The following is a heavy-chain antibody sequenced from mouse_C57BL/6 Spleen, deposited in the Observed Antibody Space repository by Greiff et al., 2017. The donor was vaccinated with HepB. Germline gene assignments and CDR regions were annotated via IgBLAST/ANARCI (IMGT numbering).Heavy chain of an antibody. CDR2: IDPNSGGT. J-gene: IGHJ2*01. D-gene: IGHD2-4*01. Sequence: QVQLQQPGAELVKPGASVKLSCKASGNTFPSYWRHWVKQRPGRGLEWIGRIDPNSGGTKYNEKFKSKATLTVDKPSSTAYMQLSSLTSEDSAVYYCARKGALYYDYDDFDYWGQGTTLTVSS. CDR3: ARKGALYYDYDDFDY. CDR1: GNTFPSYW. V-gene: IGHV1-72*01.